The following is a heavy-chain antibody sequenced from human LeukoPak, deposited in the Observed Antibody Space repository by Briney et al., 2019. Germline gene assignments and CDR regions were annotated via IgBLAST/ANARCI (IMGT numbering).Heavy chain of an antibody. V-gene: IGHV3-33*01. Sequence: GRSLRLSCAVSGFTFSSYGMHWVRQAPGKGLEWVAVIWYDGSNKYYADSVKGRFTISRDNSKNTLYLQMNSLRAEDTAVYYCARELGDYFDYWGQGTLVTVSS. D-gene: IGHD3-16*01. CDR2: IWYDGSNK. CDR3: ARELGDYFDY. J-gene: IGHJ4*02. CDR1: GFTFSSYG.